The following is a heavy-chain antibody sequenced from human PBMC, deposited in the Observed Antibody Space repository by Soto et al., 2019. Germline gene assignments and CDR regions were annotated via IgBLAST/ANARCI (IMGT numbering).Heavy chain of an antibody. CDR1: GYIFTSYW. CDR3: ARRWCPGDAFDI. V-gene: IGHV5-51*01. J-gene: IGHJ3*02. Sequence: GESLKISCKGSGYIFTSYWIGWVRQMPGKVLELIGIIYPCDFDTRYSPSFQGQVTISADKSISTAYLQWSSLKASDTAMYYCARRWCPGDAFDIWGQGTMVTVSS. CDR2: IYPCDFDT. D-gene: IGHD2-8*02.